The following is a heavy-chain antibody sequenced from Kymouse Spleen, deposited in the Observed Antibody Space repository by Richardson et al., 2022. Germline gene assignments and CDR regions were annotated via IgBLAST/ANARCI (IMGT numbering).Heavy chain of an antibody. J-gene: IGHJ6*02. CDR2: IYPGDSDT. CDR3: ARSYYYGSGSYYTYYYYYGMDV. D-gene: IGHD3-10*01. V-gene: IGHV5-51*01. Sequence: EVQLVQSGAEVKKPGESLKISCKGSGYSFTSYWIGWVRQMPGKGLEWMGIIYPGDSDTRYSPSFQGQVTISADKSISTAYLQWSSLKASDTAMYYCARSYYYGSGSYYTYYYYYGMDVWGQGTTVTVSS. CDR1: GYSFTSYW.